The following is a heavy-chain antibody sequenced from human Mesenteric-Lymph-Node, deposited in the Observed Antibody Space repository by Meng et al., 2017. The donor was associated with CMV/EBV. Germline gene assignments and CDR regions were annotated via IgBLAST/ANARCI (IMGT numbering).Heavy chain of an antibody. CDR3: ARGWTGLIDY. J-gene: IGHJ4*02. D-gene: IGHD3/OR15-3a*01. CDR1: GFTFSNYA. CDR2: MSDAGFTI. V-gene: IGHV3-30*04. Sequence: GESLKISCAASGFTFSNYAVSWFRQAPGEGLEWVAVMSDAGFTIIYADSVKGRFTISRDNAKNSLYLQMNSLRAEDTAVYYCARGWTGLIDYWGQGTVVTVSS.